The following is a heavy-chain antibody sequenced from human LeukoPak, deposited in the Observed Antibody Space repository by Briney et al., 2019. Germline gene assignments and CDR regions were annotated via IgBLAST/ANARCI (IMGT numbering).Heavy chain of an antibody. CDR2: IYYSGST. Sequence: SETLSLTCTVSGGSISSYYWSWIRQPPGKGLEWIGYIYYSGSTNYNPSLKSRVTISVDTSKNQFSLKLSSVTAADTAVYYCARGSSNYYYYYMDVWGKGTTVTVSS. V-gene: IGHV4-59*01. CDR1: GGSISSYY. D-gene: IGHD3-10*01. J-gene: IGHJ6*03. CDR3: ARGSSNYYYYYMDV.